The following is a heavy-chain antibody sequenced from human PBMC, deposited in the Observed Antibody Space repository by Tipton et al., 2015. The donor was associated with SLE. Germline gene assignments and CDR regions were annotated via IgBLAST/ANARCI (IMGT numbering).Heavy chain of an antibody. D-gene: IGHD3-10*01. CDR3: ARDDSSGAFDV. J-gene: IGHJ3*01. V-gene: IGHV3-7*01. CDR2: IKQDGSDI. Sequence: SLRLSCVASGFTFSSYWMNWVRQPPGQGLEWVATIKQDGSDIYYVDSVKGRFTVSRDNAKSSLYLQMNSLRAEDTAVYYCARDDSSGAFDVWSQGTMVTVSS. CDR1: GFTFSSYW.